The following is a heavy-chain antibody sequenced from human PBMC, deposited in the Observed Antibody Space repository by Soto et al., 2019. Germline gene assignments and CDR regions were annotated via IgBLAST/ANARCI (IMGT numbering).Heavy chain of an antibody. CDR3: ARAGRGSGSYYNTYYYYYMDV. D-gene: IGHD3-10*01. J-gene: IGHJ6*03. V-gene: IGHV4-34*01. CDR1: GGSFSGYY. CDR2: INHSGST. Sequence: QVQLQQWGAGLLKPSETLSLTCAVYGGSFSGYYWSWIRQPPGKGLEWIGEINHSGSTNYNPSLKRLVTISVDTSKNQFSLKLSSVTAAETAVYYCARAGRGSGSYYNTYYYYYMDVWGKGTTVTVSS.